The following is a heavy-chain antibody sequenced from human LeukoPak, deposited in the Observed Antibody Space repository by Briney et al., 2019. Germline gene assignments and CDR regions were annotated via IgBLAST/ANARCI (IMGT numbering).Heavy chain of an antibody. J-gene: IGHJ4*02. V-gene: IGHV3-23*01. CDR1: GFTFSSYA. D-gene: IGHD3-10*01. Sequence: GGSLRLSCAVSGFTFSSYAMRWVRQAPGKALEWVSAISGSGGSTYYADSVKGRFTISRDNSKNTLYLQMNSLRAEDTAVYYCAKGLLWFREFDYWGQGTLVTVSS. CDR3: AKGLLWFREFDY. CDR2: ISGSGGST.